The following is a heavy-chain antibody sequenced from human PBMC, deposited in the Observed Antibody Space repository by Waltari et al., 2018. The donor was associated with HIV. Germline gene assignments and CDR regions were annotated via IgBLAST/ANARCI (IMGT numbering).Heavy chain of an antibody. CDR2: IKTKGDGGAT. J-gene: IGHJ4*02. D-gene: IGHD3-10*01. V-gene: IGHV3-15*02. CDR3: TSEEDYGSGSHFDY. CDR1: GFTLNSVW. Sequence: EVQLVESGGALLKPGGCLRLSCAASGFTLNSVWMSWVRQAPGKGLEWVGRIKTKGDGGATDYAAAVKGRFTISRDDSKNTVYLQMNSLKIEDTAVYYCTSEEDYGSGSHFDYWGQGTLVTVSS.